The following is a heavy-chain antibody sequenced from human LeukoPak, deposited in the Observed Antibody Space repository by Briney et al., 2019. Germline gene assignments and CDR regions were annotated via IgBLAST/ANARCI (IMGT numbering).Heavy chain of an antibody. Sequence: SETLSLACTVSSGSISTSNYYWGWVRQPPGKALEWIGNIFYSGSTYYSPSLKSRVTISLDTSRNQFSLKLNSVTAADTAVYYCASSEIAVAGLFDYWGQGTLVTVSS. J-gene: IGHJ4*02. D-gene: IGHD6-19*01. CDR3: ASSEIAVAGLFDY. V-gene: IGHV4-39*07. CDR2: IFYSGST. CDR1: SGSISTSNYY.